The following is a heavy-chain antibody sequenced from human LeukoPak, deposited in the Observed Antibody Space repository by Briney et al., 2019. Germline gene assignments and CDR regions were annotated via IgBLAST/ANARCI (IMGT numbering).Heavy chain of an antibody. J-gene: IGHJ6*04. CDR3: ARSDEITVADSYYYYAMDV. D-gene: IGHD6-19*01. CDR1: GFIFSNYE. V-gene: IGHV3-48*03. CDR2: ISSSGSTI. Sequence: GGSLRLSCVASGFIFSNYEMNWVRQAPGKGLEWLSYISSSGSTIYYADCVKGRFTISRDNAKKSLYLQMNSLRAEDTAVYFCARSDEITVADSYYYYAMDVWGKGTSVTVSS.